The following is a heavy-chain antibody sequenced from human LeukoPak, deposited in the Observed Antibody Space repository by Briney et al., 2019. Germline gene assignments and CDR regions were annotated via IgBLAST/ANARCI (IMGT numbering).Heavy chain of an antibody. J-gene: IGHJ4*02. V-gene: IGHV4-59*01. CDR2: IYYSGST. CDR1: GGSFSGYY. Sequence: SETLSLTCAVDGGSFSGYYWSWIRQPPGKGLEWIGYIYYSGSTNYNPSLKSRVTISIDTSKNQFSLKLGSVTAADTAVYYCARQRGLSSSWYPLDYWGQGTLATVSS. D-gene: IGHD6-13*01. CDR3: ARQRGLSSSWYPLDY.